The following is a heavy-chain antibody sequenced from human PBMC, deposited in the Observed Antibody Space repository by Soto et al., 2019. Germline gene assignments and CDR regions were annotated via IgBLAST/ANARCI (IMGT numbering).Heavy chain of an antibody. J-gene: IGHJ6*02. Sequence: ASVQVSCKASGYTFTSYGNSWVRQAPGQGLEWMGWINAYNGNTNYAQKLKGRVTITTDTSTSTAYMELRSLKSDDTAVYYCARDSDVYGSGSYGIDVWGQGTTVTVSS. CDR2: INAYNGNT. D-gene: IGHD3-10*01. CDR1: GYTFTSYG. CDR3: ARDSDVYGSGSYGIDV. V-gene: IGHV1-18*01.